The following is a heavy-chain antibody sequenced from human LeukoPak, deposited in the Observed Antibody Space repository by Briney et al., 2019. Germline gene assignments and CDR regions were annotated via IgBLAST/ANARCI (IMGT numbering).Heavy chain of an antibody. V-gene: IGHV1-2*02. CDR2: INPNSGGT. CDR1: GYTFTGYY. Sequence: GASVKVSCKASGYTFTGYYMHWVRQAPGQGLEWMGWINPNSGGTNYAQKFQGRVTMTRDTSISTAYMEPSRLRSDDTAVYYCARDDATIFGVINYYFDYWGQGTLVTVSS. J-gene: IGHJ4*02. CDR3: ARDDATIFGVINYYFDY. D-gene: IGHD3-3*01.